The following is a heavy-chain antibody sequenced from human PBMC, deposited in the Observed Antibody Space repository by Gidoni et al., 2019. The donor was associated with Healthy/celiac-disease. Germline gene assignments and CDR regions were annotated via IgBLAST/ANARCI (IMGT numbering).Heavy chain of an antibody. CDR1: GGSISSSSYD. J-gene: IGHJ5*02. CDR3: ARLSSKPRFDP. CDR2: SDYSGST. Sequence: QLQLQESGPGLVKPSETLSLTCTVSGGSISSSSYDWGWIRQPPGKGLEWIVSSDYSGSTYYNPSLKSRVTISVDTSKNQFSLKRSSVTAADTAVYYCARLSSKPRFDPWGQGTLVTVSS. V-gene: IGHV4-39*01.